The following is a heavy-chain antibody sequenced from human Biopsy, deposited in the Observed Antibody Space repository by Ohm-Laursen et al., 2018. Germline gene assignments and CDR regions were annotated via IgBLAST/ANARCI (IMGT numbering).Heavy chain of an antibody. CDR1: GGSISRYY. CDR3: ARHPTHRIQQIDY. V-gene: IGHV4-59*08. J-gene: IGHJ4*02. D-gene: IGHD5-18*01. CDR2: IYYSGST. Sequence: TLSLTCTVSGGSISRYYWSWIRQPPGKGLEWIGYIYYSGSTNYNPSLKSRVTISVDTSKNQFSLRLSCVTAADTAVYYCARHPTHRIQQIDYWGQGTLVTVPS.